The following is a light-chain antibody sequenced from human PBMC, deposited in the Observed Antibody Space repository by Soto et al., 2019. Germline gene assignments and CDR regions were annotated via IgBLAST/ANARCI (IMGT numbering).Light chain of an antibody. CDR1: SSNSGAGYE. CDR2: END. V-gene: IGLV1-40*01. Sequence: QSVLTQPPSVSEAPGQRVTLSCTGSSSNSGAGYEAHWYKQGPATAPKLLFYENDNTPSGVPDRFSGSKSGTSASLAITGFQAEDEAEYYCQSYDRSLSGYVFGTGTKLTVL. CDR3: QSYDRSLSGYV. J-gene: IGLJ1*01.